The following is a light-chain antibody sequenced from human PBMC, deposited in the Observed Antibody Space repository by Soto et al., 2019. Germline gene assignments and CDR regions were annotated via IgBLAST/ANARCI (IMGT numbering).Light chain of an antibody. Sequence: DIQMTQSPSSLSASVGDRVTITCRASQGISNYLAWYQQKPGEVPKVLIYASSTVQSGVPSRFSGSGSGTDFTLTISSLQPEDVATYYCHKYNSAPLTFGGGTKVEI. CDR2: ASS. CDR3: HKYNSAPLT. V-gene: IGKV1-27*01. J-gene: IGKJ4*01. CDR1: QGISNY.